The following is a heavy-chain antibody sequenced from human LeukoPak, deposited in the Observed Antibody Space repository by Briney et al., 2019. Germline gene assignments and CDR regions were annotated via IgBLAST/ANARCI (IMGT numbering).Heavy chain of an antibody. V-gene: IGHV4-59*05. Sequence: PGGSLRLSCAASGFTFSSFWMTWARQAPGRGLEWIGSIYYSGSTYYNPSLKSRVTISVDTSKNEFSLKLSSVTAADTAVYYCATIDYYDSSGYKYSFDYWGQGTLVTVSS. CDR3: ATIDYYDSSGYKYSFDY. J-gene: IGHJ4*02. CDR1: GFTFSSFW. D-gene: IGHD3-22*01. CDR2: IYYSGST.